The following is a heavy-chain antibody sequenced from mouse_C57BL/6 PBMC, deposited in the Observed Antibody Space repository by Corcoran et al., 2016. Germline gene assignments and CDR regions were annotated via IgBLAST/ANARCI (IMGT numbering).Heavy chain of an antibody. CDR1: GYTFTDYY. D-gene: IGHD1-1*01. CDR3: ARSQFANYYGSSHWYFDV. J-gene: IGHJ1*03. CDR2: IFPGSGST. Sequence: QVQLQQSGPELVKPGASVKISCKASGYTFTDYYINWVKQRPGQGLEWIGWIFPGSGSTYYNEKFKGKATLTVDKSSSTAYMLLSSLTSEDSAVYFCARSQFANYYGSSHWYFDVWGTGTTLTVSS. V-gene: IGHV1-75*01.